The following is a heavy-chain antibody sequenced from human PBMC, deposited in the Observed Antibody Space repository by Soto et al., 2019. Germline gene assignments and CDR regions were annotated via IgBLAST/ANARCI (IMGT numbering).Heavy chain of an antibody. J-gene: IGHJ4*02. CDR2: ISSTTNYI. V-gene: IGHV3-21*01. CDR1: GFTFTRYI. Sequence: GGSLRLSCAASGFTFTRYIMNWVRQAPGKGLEWVSSISSTTNYIYYADSMKGRFTVSRDNAKNSVYLEMNSLSAEDTAVYYCARESEDLTSNFDYWGQGTLVTVSS. CDR3: ARESEDLTSNFDY.